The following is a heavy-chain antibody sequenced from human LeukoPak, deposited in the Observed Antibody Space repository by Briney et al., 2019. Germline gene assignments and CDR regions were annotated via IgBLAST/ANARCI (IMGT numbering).Heavy chain of an antibody. CDR3: ASAIVPTTPPLDY. CDR1: GFTFSSYA. J-gene: IGHJ4*02. Sequence: GGSVSLSCAASGFTFSSYAMHWVRQAPGKGLEWVAVISYDGSNKYYADSVKGRFTISRDNSKNTLYLQMNSLRAEDTAVYYCASAIVPTTPPLDYWGQGTLVTVSS. V-gene: IGHV3-30*04. CDR2: ISYDGSNK. D-gene: IGHD5-12*01.